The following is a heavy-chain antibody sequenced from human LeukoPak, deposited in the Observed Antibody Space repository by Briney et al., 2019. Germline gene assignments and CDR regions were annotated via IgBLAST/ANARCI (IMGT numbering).Heavy chain of an antibody. V-gene: IGHV3-30*02. Sequence: GGSLRLSCAASGFIFSNYDMHWVRQAPDKGLEWVAFIHFDGSDTYYTQSVKGRFTISRDDSKNTLYLQMNSLKTEDTALYYCAKDVATAMEYMDAWGEGTTVIVSS. D-gene: IGHD5-18*01. J-gene: IGHJ6*03. CDR3: AKDVATAMEYMDA. CDR2: IHFDGSDT. CDR1: GFIFSNYD.